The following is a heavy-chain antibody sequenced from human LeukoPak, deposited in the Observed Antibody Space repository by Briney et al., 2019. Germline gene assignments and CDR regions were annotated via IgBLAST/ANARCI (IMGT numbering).Heavy chain of an antibody. CDR3: AKSLPQGYSSSGYLGALDY. V-gene: IGHV3-23*01. CDR1: GFTFSSYA. Sequence: GGSLTLSCAASGFTFSSYAMCWVRQAPGQGLEWVSAISGSGGSTYYADSVKGRFTISRDNSKNTLYLQMNSLRAEDTAVYYCAKSLPQGYSSSGYLGALDYWGQGTLVTVSS. CDR2: ISGSGGST. D-gene: IGHD6-13*01. J-gene: IGHJ4*02.